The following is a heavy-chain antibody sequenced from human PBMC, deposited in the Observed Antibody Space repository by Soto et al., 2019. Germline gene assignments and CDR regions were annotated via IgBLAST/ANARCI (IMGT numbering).Heavy chain of an antibody. Sequence: SETLSLTCTVSGGSISSYYWSWIRQPPGKGLEWIGYIYYSGNTNYNPSLKSRVTISVDTSKNQFSLRLNSVTAADTAVYYCARHIHSNNWNDLNWFDPWGQGTLVTVSS. CDR1: GGSISSYY. CDR3: ARHIHSNNWNDLNWFDP. J-gene: IGHJ5*02. V-gene: IGHV4-59*08. CDR2: IYYSGNT. D-gene: IGHD1-20*01.